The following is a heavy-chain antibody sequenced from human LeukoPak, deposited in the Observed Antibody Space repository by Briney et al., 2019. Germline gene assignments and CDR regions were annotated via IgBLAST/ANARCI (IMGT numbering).Heavy chain of an antibody. CDR1: GFTVSSNY. D-gene: IGHD3-22*01. V-gene: IGHV3-66*01. CDR3: ARAHDRGYYYGFDY. Sequence: GGSLRLSCAASGFTVSSNYMSWVRQAPGKGLEWVSVIYSAGNTYYADSVQGRFTMSRENPENTLYLQMNSLRAEDMAVYYCARAHDRGYYYGFDYWGQGTLVTVSS. CDR2: IYSAGNT. J-gene: IGHJ4*02.